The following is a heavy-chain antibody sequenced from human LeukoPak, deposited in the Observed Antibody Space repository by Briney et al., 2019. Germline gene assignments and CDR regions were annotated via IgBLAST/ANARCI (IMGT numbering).Heavy chain of an antibody. CDR1: GFTFSSYE. V-gene: IGHV3-48*03. D-gene: IGHD5-24*01. CDR2: ISSSGSTI. J-gene: IGHJ4*02. CDR3: AREGGRDGYKIFDY. Sequence: GGSPRLSCAASGFTFSSYETNWVRQAPGKGLEWVSYISSSGSTIYYADSVKGRFTISRDNAKNSLYLQMNSLRAEDTAVYYCAREGGRDGYKIFDYWGQGTLVTVSS.